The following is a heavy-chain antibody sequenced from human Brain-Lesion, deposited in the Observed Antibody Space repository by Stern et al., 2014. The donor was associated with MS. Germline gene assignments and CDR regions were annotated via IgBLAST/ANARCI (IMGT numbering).Heavy chain of an antibody. Sequence: EVQLVESGAEVKKPGESLKISCEASGYLFDDYWIGWVRQMSGRGLELVAIIFPRDSNTRYSPSVQGQVTISPDNSISPAYLQWSTLKPPAPAMYYCAKSPATPSGYDRFDYWGQGALVTVSS. CDR3: AKSPATPSGYDRFDY. D-gene: IGHD5-12*01. V-gene: IGHV5-51*03. J-gene: IGHJ4*02. CDR2: IFPRDSNT. CDR1: GYLFDDYW.